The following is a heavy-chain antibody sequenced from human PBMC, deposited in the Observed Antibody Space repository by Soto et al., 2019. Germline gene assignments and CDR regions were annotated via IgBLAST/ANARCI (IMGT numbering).Heavy chain of an antibody. Sequence: ETLPLTCIVSSGSIAATSYYVAWIRQPPEKGLEWIGSIFYTGSTYYNPSLKSRVAMSVDMSKNQFSLNLTSVTASDTAMYYCAKHRGIEDCSCRRYTGALFYTCGQGTLVTVSS. V-gene: IGHV4-39*01. J-gene: IGHJ5*02. CDR1: SGSIAATSYY. CDR3: AKHRGIEDCSCRRYTGALFYT. CDR2: IFYTGST. D-gene: IGHD6-6*01.